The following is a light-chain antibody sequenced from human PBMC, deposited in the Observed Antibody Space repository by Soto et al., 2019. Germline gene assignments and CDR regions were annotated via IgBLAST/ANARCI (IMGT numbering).Light chain of an antibody. CDR2: DVS. Sequence: QSALTQPRSVSGSPGQSVTISCTGTSNDVGGYNYVSWFQQHPGKVPKLIVYDVSYRPSGVPDRFSGSKSGNTASLTISGLQADDEGDYYCCSYAGTYWVFGGGTKLTVL. CDR1: SNDVGGYNY. J-gene: IGLJ3*02. V-gene: IGLV2-11*01. CDR3: CSYAGTYWV.